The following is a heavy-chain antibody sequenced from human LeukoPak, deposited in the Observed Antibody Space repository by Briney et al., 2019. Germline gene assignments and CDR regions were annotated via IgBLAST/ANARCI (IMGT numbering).Heavy chain of an antibody. CDR1: GSSFSNYA. D-gene: IGHD2-2*01. Sequence: GGSLRLSCAASGSSFSNYAMSWVRQAPGKGLEWVSAISGRGANTYYADSVKGRLTISRDNSKNTLYMQMNSLRAEDTAVYYCARAVVIVPTATPFDYWGQGTLVNVSS. J-gene: IGHJ4*02. CDR2: ISGRGANT. V-gene: IGHV3-23*01. CDR3: ARAVVIVPTATPFDY.